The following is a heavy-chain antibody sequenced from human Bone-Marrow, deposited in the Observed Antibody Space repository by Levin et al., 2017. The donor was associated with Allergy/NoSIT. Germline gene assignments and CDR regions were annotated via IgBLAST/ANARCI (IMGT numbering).Heavy chain of an antibody. Sequence: PGGSLRLSCAASGFTFSSYAMNWVRKAPGKGLEWVAGISGSGGSTYYADSVKGRLTISRDNTKNTLYMQMNSLRAEDTAVYYCAKDFDDYGAPGLPDYWGQGTLVTVSS. J-gene: IGHJ4*02. CDR1: GFTFSSYA. CDR3: AKDFDDYGAPGLPDY. CDR2: ISGSGGST. D-gene: IGHD4-17*01. V-gene: IGHV3-23*01.